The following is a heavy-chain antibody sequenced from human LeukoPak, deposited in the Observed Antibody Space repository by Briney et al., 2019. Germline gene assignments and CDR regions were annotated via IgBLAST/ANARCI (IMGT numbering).Heavy chain of an antibody. CDR1: GFTVSSNH. CDR3: ARGPAGYN. J-gene: IGHJ4*02. D-gene: IGHD1-1*01. V-gene: IGHV3-53*01. CDR2: IYSGGST. Sequence: GGSLRLSCAASGFTVSSNHMSWVRQAPGKGLEWVSVIYSGGSTDHADSVKGRFTISRDNLKNTLYLQMNSLRAEDTAVYYCARGPAGYNWGQGTLVTFSS.